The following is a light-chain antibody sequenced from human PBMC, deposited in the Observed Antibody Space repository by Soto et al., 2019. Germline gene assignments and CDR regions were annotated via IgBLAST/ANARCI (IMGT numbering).Light chain of an antibody. CDR2: KAS. CDR3: QHYNSHSEA. J-gene: IGKJ1*01. Sequence: DIQMTQSPSTLSGSVGDRVTITCRASRTISSWLAWYQQKPGKAPKLLIYKASTLKSGVPSRFSGSGSGTEFTLTISSLQPDDFATYYCQHYNSHSEAFGQGTKVDIK. V-gene: IGKV1-5*03. CDR1: RTISSW.